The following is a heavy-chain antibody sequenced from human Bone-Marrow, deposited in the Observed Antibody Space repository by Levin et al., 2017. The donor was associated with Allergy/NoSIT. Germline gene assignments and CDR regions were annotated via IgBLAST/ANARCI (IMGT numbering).Heavy chain of an antibody. V-gene: IGHV3-9*01. CDR3: AGARCNLTAFDI. J-gene: IGHJ3*02. Sequence: PGGSLRLSCVGSGFTFDDYEMHWVRQAPGKGLEWVSGINWNSGSRGYGDSVKGRFTISRDNAKNSLDLQMNSLRGEDTAFYYCAGARCNLTAFDIWGQGTLVTVSS. CDR2: INWNSGSR. CDR1: GFTFDDYE. D-gene: IGHD1-26*01.